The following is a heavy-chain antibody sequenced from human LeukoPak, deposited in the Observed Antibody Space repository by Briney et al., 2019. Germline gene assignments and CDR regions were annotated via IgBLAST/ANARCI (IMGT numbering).Heavy chain of an antibody. V-gene: IGHV4-59*01. CDR2: FYNSGSS. CDR3: TRGAGWLIDY. D-gene: IGHD3-16*01. CDR1: GGSISDYY. Sequence: SETLSLTCTVSGGSISDYYRGWIRKPPGQGLEWIGYFYNSGSSTYNPSLKSRVTISVDTSKEQFSLKVNSVTAADTAVYYCTRGAGWLIDYWGQGILVTVSS. J-gene: IGHJ4*02.